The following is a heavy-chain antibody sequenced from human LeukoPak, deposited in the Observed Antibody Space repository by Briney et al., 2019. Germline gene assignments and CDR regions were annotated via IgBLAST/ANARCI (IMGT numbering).Heavy chain of an antibody. CDR2: ISYSGST. D-gene: IGHD5-18*01. CDR3: ARLTSWIQLWSTNWFDP. Sequence: PSETLSLTCTVSGDSISNTNYYWGWIRQPPGKGLEWIGSISYSGSTYYNPSLKSRVTISVDTSKNQFSLKLSSVTAADTAVYYCARLTSWIQLWSTNWFDPWGQGTLVTVSS. J-gene: IGHJ5*02. V-gene: IGHV4-39*01. CDR1: GDSISNTNYY.